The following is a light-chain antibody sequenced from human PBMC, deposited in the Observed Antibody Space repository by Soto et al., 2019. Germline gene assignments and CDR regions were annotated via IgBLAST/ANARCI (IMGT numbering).Light chain of an antibody. CDR1: QSVSSSY. Sequence: IVLTQSPAILALSPGDRATLSCRASQSVSSSYLAWYQHKPGQAPRLLIYDISSRATGIPDRFSGSVSGTDFTLTITRLEPEDFAVFYCQQYGSSEIIFGQGTRLEIK. CDR3: QQYGSSEII. V-gene: IGKV3-20*01. J-gene: IGKJ5*01. CDR2: DIS.